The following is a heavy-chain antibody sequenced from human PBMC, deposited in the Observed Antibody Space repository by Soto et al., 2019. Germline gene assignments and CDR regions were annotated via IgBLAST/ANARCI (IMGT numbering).Heavy chain of an antibody. CDR2: ISYTGDT. Sequence: LSLTCSVSGDSVSSDRYFWTWIRQPPGKGLEWIAYISYTGDTNYNPSLKSRVTISVDTSRNQFSLTLTSVTAADTAVYFCARIVVGATVDLWGQGTLVTVSS. V-gene: IGHV4-61*01. D-gene: IGHD1-26*01. CDR1: GDSVSSDRYF. CDR3: ARIVVGATVDL. J-gene: IGHJ5*02.